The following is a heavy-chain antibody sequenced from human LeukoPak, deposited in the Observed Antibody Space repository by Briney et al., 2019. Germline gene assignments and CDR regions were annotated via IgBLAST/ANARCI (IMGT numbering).Heavy chain of an antibody. J-gene: IGHJ4*02. CDR1: GGTFSSYA. V-gene: IGHV1-69*04. Sequence: SVKVSCKASGGTFSSYAISWVRQAPGQGLEWMGRIIPILGIANYAQKFQGRVTITADKSTSTAYMELSSLRSEDTAVYYCARYSSSWPHLDYWGQGTLVTVSS. D-gene: IGHD6-13*01. CDR3: ARYSSSWPHLDY. CDR2: IIPILGIA.